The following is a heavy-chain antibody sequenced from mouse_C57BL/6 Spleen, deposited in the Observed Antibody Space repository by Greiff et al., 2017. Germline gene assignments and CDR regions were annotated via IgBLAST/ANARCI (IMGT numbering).Heavy chain of an antibody. J-gene: IGHJ3*01. D-gene: IGHD3-2*02. V-gene: IGHV1-82*01. Sequence: VQLQQSGPELVKPGASVKISCKASGYAFSSSWLNWVKQRPGKGLEWIGRIYPGDGDTNDNGKFKGKATLTADKSSSTAYMQLSSLTSEDSAVYFCATTAQATWFAYWGQGTLVTVSA. CDR1: GYAFSSSW. CDR3: ATTAQATWFAY. CDR2: IYPGDGDT.